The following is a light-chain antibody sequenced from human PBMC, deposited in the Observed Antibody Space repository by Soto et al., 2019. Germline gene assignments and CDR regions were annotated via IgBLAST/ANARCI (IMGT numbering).Light chain of an antibody. V-gene: IGKV1-5*01. Sequence: DIQMTQSPSTLSASVGDRVTITCRASQSISSRLAWYQQKSGKAPNLLIYDASSLEGGVPSRFSGSASETEFTLTISSLQPDDFATYYCQQYINGWTFGKGTKVEIK. CDR3: QQYINGWT. J-gene: IGKJ1*01. CDR2: DAS. CDR1: QSISSR.